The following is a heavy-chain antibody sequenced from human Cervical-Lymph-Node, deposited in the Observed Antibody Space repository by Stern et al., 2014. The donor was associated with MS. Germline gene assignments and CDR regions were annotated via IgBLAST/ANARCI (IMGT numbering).Heavy chain of an antibody. CDR2: IYTSGNT. Sequence: VQLVESGPGLVKPSQTLSITCTVSGVSMSSGSYHWSWIRQPAGKGLEWIGHIYTSGNTNYNPSLRGRVAMSVDTSKNQFSLKLSSVTAADTAVYYCATDGEWGVPDYWGQGALVIVSS. J-gene: IGHJ4*02. D-gene: IGHD2-8*01. CDR1: GVSMSSGSYH. V-gene: IGHV4-61*02. CDR3: ATDGEWGVPDY.